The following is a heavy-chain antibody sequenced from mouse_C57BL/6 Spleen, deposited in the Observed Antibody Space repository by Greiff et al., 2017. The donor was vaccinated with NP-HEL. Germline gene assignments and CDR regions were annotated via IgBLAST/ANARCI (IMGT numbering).Heavy chain of an antibody. Sequence: EVKLVESEGGLVQPGSSMKLSCTASGFTFSDYYMAWVRQVPEKGLEWVANINYDGSSTYYLDSLKSRFIISRDNAKNILYLQMSSLKSEDTATYYCARERYGNDYWGQGTTLTVSS. J-gene: IGHJ2*01. D-gene: IGHD2-10*02. CDR1: GFTFSDYY. CDR3: ARERYGNDY. V-gene: IGHV5-16*01. CDR2: INYDGSST.